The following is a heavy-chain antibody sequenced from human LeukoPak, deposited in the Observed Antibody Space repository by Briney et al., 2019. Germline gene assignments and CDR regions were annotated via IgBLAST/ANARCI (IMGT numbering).Heavy chain of an antibody. Sequence: PSETLSLTCAVYGGSFSGYYWNWIRQPPGKGLEWIGVINHSGSTNYNPSLRSRVTISVDTSKNQFSLKLSSVTAADTAVYYCARHRRRTNYYYYYYMDVWGKGPRSPSP. CDR2: INHSGST. V-gene: IGHV4-34*01. CDR3: ARHRRRTNYYYYYYMDV. J-gene: IGHJ6*03. D-gene: IGHD3-16*02. CDR1: GGSFSGYY.